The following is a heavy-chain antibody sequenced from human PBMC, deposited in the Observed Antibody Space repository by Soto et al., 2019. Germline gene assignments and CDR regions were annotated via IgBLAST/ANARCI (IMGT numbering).Heavy chain of an antibody. J-gene: IGHJ4*02. Sequence: PGGSLRLSCAASGFTFSDHYMSWIRQAPRKGLEWIGYSSNSGSFTRYADYVKGRFSISRDNAKNSMYLQINSLRGDDTAIYYCVRSGDNYNLLDYWGQGTPVTVSS. CDR1: GFTFSDHY. D-gene: IGHD1-1*01. V-gene: IGHV3-11*06. CDR2: SSNSGSFT. CDR3: VRSGDNYNLLDY.